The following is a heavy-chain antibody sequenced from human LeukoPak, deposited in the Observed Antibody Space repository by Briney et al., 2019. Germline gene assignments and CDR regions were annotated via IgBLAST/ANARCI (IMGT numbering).Heavy chain of an antibody. CDR2: ISGGGSNI. D-gene: IGHD2-21*02. Sequence: GGSLRLSCAASGFTFSVYYMSWIRQAPGKGLEWVSYISGGGSNIYNADPVKGRFSISRDNAKNSVFLQMNSLRVEDTAVYYCARDMTALSYWGQGTLVTVSS. V-gene: IGHV3-11*01. CDR1: GFTFSVYY. CDR3: ARDMTALSY. J-gene: IGHJ4*02.